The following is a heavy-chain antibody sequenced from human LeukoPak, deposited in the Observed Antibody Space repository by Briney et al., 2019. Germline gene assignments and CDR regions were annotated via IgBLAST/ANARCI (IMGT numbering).Heavy chain of an antibody. CDR3: VSQEVVPH. V-gene: IGHV3-7*01. Sequence: GGSLRLSCAASGCSFTNYWMSWVRQAPGKGLEWVANVKEDGTTKQYVDSVKGRFTISRDNAKNSLYLQMDGLRAEDTAVYYCVSQEVVPHWGQGTLVSVSS. D-gene: IGHD2-15*01. CDR2: VKEDGTTK. J-gene: IGHJ4*02. CDR1: GCSFTNYW.